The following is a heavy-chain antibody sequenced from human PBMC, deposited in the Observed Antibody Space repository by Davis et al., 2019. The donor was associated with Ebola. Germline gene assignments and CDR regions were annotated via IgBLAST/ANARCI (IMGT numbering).Heavy chain of an antibody. CDR1: GYTFTSYD. CDR2: MNPNSGNT. D-gene: IGHD3-10*01. Sequence: ASVKVSCKASGYTFTSYDINWVRQATGQGLEWMGWMNPNSGNTGYAQKFQGRVTMTRNTSISTAYMELSSLRSEDTAVYYCARGRDVLLWFGELAPLNWFDPWGQGTLVTVSS. CDR3: ARGRDVLLWFGELAPLNWFDP. J-gene: IGHJ5*02. V-gene: IGHV1-8*01.